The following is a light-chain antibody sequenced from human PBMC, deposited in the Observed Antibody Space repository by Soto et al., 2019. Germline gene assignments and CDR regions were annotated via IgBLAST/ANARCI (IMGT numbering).Light chain of an antibody. V-gene: IGKV3-11*01. Sequence: EIVLTHSQATLSFSRSEGSALXSTASQSVSSQLAWYQQKPGQAPRLLIYDAPNRATGIPARFSGSGSATNFTLTISSLEPEDFAVYFCQQRCDWPLTFGGGTKVDIK. CDR2: DAP. CDR3: QQRCDWPLT. J-gene: IGKJ4*01. CDR1: QSVSSQ.